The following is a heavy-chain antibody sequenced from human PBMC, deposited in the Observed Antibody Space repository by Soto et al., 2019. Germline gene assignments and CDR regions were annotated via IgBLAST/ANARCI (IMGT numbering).Heavy chain of an antibody. CDR2: MNPNSGNT. D-gene: IGHD4-17*01. Sequence: QVQLVQSGAEVKKPGASVKVSCKASGYTFTSYDINWVRQATGQGLEWMGWMNPNSGNTGYAQKFQGSVTMTRNTCISTAYMELSSLRSEDTAVYYCARVTTVTTTNHEYHYYYGMDVWGHGTTVTVSS. CDR3: ARVTTVTTTNHEYHYYYGMDV. J-gene: IGHJ6*02. CDR1: GYTFTSYD. V-gene: IGHV1-8*01.